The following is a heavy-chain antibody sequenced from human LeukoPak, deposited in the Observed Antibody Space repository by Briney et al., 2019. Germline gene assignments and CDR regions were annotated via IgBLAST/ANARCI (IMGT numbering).Heavy chain of an antibody. J-gene: IGHJ6*02. Sequence: GSSVKVSCKASGGTFSSYAISWVRQAPGQGLEWMGGIIPIFGTANYAQKFQGRVTITADESTSTAYMELSSLRSEDTAVYYCARDLWLRAHTYYYYGMDVWGQGTTVTVSS. CDR1: GGTFSSYA. CDR2: IIPIFGTA. V-gene: IGHV1-69*01. D-gene: IGHD5-12*01. CDR3: ARDLWLRAHTYYYYGMDV.